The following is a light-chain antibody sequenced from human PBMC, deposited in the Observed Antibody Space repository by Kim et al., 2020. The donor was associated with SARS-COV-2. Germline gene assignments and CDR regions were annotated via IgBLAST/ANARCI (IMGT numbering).Light chain of an antibody. CDR3: QQSYSTLEDFT. Sequence: DIQMTQSPSSLSASVGDRVTITCRASQSISSYLNWYQQKPGKAPKLLIYAASSLQSGVPSRFSGSGSGTDFTLTISSLQPEDFATYYCQQSYSTLEDFTFGPGTKVDIK. J-gene: IGKJ3*01. V-gene: IGKV1-39*01. CDR1: QSISSY. CDR2: AAS.